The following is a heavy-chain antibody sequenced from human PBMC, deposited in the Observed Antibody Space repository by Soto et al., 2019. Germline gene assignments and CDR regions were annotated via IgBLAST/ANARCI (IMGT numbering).Heavy chain of an antibody. CDR2: LTVTGDRA. D-gene: IGHD2-15*01. Sequence: EVQLLESGGGLVQPGGSLSLSCAASGFRLSDSAVSWVRQAPGKGLEWVSSLTVTGDRAFYSDSGKGRFTISRDISKSTLYLQMNSLRAEDTAVYYCAKNGCSYPACYPYYYYVDVWGRGTTVTVSS. CDR1: GFRLSDSA. V-gene: IGHV3-23*01. CDR3: AKNGCSYPACYPYYYYVDV. J-gene: IGHJ6*03.